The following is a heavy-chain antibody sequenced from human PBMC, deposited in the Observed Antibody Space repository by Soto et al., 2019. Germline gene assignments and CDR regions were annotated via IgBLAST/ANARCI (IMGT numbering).Heavy chain of an antibody. V-gene: IGHV3-23*01. J-gene: IGHJ4*02. CDR1: GFTFSNYA. CDR2: LSGSGGST. CDR3: AKDRSPTASQRVFDY. D-gene: IGHD1-26*01. Sequence: GGSLRLSCAASGFTFSNYAMSWVRQAPGKGLEWVSALSGSGGSTYYADSVKGRFTISRDNSKNTLYLQINSLRAEDTAVYYCAKDRSPTASQRVFDYWGQGTLVTVSS.